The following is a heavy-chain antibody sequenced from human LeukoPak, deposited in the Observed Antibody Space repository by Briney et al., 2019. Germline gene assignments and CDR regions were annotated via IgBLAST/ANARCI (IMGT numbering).Heavy chain of an antibody. D-gene: IGHD3-10*01. J-gene: IGHJ6*03. CDR1: GGSISSSSYY. V-gene: IGHV4-39*01. CDR2: IYYSGST. CDR3: ASVRRGFGESSKYYAYYYMGV. Sequence: SETLSLTCTVSGGSISSSSYYWGWIRQPPGKGLEWIGNIYYSGSTYYNPSLKSRVTISLDTSKNQFSLKLSSVTAADTAVYYCASVRRGFGESSKYYAYYYMGVWGKGTMVTISS.